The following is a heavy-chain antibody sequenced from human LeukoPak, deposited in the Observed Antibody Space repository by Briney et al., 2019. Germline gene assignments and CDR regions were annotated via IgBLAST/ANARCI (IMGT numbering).Heavy chain of an antibody. J-gene: IGHJ6*02. D-gene: IGHD6-13*01. CDR1: GFTFSSYS. V-gene: IGHV3-21*01. CDR2: ISSSSSYI. Sequence: GGSLRLSCAASGFTFSSYSMNWVRQAPGKGLEWVSSISSSSSYIYHADSVKGRFTISRDNAKNSLYLQMNSLRAEDTAVYYCARCGYSSSWYFFVYYYGMDVWGQGTTVTVSS. CDR3: ARCGYSSSWYFFVYYYGMDV.